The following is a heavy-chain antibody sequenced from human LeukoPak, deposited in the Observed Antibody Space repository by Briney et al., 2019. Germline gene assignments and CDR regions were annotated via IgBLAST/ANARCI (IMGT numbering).Heavy chain of an antibody. Sequence: SETLSLTCTVSGDSISGHYWSWIRQPPGKGLEWIGSIYYSRSTYYNPSLKSRVTISVDTSKNQFSLKLSSVTAADTAVYYCARLTRIAVAGTTGGDYWGQGTLVTVSS. CDR1: GDSISGHY. V-gene: IGHV4-39*01. J-gene: IGHJ4*02. CDR2: IYYSRST. CDR3: ARLTRIAVAGTTGGDY. D-gene: IGHD6-19*01.